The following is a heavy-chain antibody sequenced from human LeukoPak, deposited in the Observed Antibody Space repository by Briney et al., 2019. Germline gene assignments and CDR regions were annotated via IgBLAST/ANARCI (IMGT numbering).Heavy chain of an antibody. J-gene: IGHJ4*02. D-gene: IGHD3-22*01. CDR2: IYYSGST. CDR3: ARAAYYDSSLPDFDY. CDR1: GGSISSGGYY. V-gene: IGHV4-31*03. Sequence: PSETLSLTCTVSGGSISSGGYYWSWIRQHPGRGLEWIGYIYYSGSTYYNPSLKSRVTISVDTSKNQFSLKLSSVTAADTAVYYCARAAYYDSSLPDFDYWGRGTLVTVSS.